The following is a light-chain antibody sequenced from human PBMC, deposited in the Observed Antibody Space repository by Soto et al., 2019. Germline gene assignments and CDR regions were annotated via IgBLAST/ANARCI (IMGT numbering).Light chain of an antibody. CDR3: SSYISSSTYV. CDR1: SSDIGRYNY. Sequence: QSALTQPASVSVSPGQSITISCTGTSSDIGRYNYVSWHQQYPGKAPKFMIYGVSNRPSGVSNRFSGSKSGNTASLTISGLQAEDEADYYCSSYISSSTYVFGTGTKVTVL. V-gene: IGLV2-14*01. J-gene: IGLJ1*01. CDR2: GVS.